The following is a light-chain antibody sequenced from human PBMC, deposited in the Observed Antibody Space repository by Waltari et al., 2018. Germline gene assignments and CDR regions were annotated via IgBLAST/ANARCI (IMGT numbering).Light chain of an antibody. CDR2: GNN. V-gene: IGLV1-40*01. CDR3: QSYDSSLSGSV. J-gene: IGLJ2*01. Sequence: LTQPPSVSGPQGPRVTSSCTGTRSHIGAGYDVHLYQQLPGTAPKLLIYGNNNRPSGVPDRFSGSKSGTSASLAITGLQAEDEADYYCQSYDSSLSGSVFGGGTKLTVL. CDR1: RSHIGAGYD.